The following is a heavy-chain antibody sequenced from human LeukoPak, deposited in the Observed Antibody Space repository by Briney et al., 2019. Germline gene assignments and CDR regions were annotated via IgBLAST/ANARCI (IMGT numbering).Heavy chain of an antibody. CDR1: GYTFTSYA. V-gene: IGHV1-3*01. D-gene: IGHD1-26*01. CDR2: INAGNGNT. Sequence: ASVKVSCKASGYTFTSYAMHWVRQAPGQRLEWMGWINAGNGNTKYSQKFQGRVTITRDTSASTAYMELSSLRSEDTAVYYCARHRSGSYWLYYYGMDVWGQGTTVTVSS. CDR3: ARHRSGSYWLYYYGMDV. J-gene: IGHJ6*02.